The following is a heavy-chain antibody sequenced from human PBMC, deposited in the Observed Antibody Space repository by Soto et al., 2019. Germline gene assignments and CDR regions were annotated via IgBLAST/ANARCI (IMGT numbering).Heavy chain of an antibody. CDR1: GGSISSDY. CDR2: VYNSGST. D-gene: IGHD2-21*01. V-gene: IGHV4-59*01. J-gene: IGHJ5*02. CDR3: ARRAVVAVTGSLDNWLDP. Sequence: PSETLSLTCTVSGGSISSDYWSWIRQPPGKGLEWIGYVYNSGSTNYNPSLKSRVTISVDTSKNQFSLKVNSVTAADTAVYYCARRAVVAVTGSLDNWLDPWGQGILVTVS.